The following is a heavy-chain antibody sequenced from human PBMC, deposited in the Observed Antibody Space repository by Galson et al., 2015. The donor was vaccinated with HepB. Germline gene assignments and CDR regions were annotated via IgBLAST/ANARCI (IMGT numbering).Heavy chain of an antibody. CDR3: ARVSKGFGYCTTTTCNAFNS. CDR2: TFYRSKWYN. D-gene: IGHD2-8*01. V-gene: IGHV6-1*01. J-gene: IGHJ4*02. Sequence: CAISGDSVSSDTAAWNWIRQSPSRGLEWLGRTFYRSKWYNEYAVSMKSRITISPDTPKNQLSLQLNSVTPEDTAVYYCARVSKGFGYCTTTTCNAFNSWGQGTLVTVSS. CDR1: GDSVSSDTAA.